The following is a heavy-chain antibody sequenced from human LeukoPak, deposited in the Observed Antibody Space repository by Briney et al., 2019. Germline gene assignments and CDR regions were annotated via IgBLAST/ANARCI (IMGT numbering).Heavy chain of an antibody. Sequence: PSETLSLTCAISGYSISRGYYWALIRQPPGKGLEWIGTVYHTGSTYYNPSLDSRVTISVDTSKNEFSLNLKSVTAADTAVYYCARGRHDYGAFDYWGQGTLVTVSS. V-gene: IGHV4-38-2*01. D-gene: IGHD4-17*01. CDR2: VYHTGST. J-gene: IGHJ4*02. CDR1: GYSISRGYY. CDR3: ARGRHDYGAFDY.